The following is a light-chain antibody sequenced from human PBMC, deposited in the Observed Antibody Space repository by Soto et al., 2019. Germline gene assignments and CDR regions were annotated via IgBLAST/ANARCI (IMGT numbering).Light chain of an antibody. CDR2: EVN. CDR1: SXDIGSYNY. J-gene: IGLJ1*01. Sequence: QSALAQPASVSGSPGQSITISCSGTSXDIGSYNYVSWYQQHPGKAPKLMIYEVNNRPSGVSHRFSGSKSGNTASLTISGLQAEDEADYYCSSYTGSSTLYVFGTGTKVTVL. CDR3: SSYTGSSTLYV. V-gene: IGLV2-14*01.